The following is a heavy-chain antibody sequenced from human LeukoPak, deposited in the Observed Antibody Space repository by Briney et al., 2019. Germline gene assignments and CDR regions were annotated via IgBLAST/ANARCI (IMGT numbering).Heavy chain of an antibody. D-gene: IGHD3-16*01. CDR1: GFTFSSYA. Sequence: GGSLRLSCAASGFTFSSYAMSWVRQAPRKGLEWVSAISGSGGSTYYADSVKGRFTISRDNSRDTLYLQMNSLRAEDTAVYYCAKGYYGYVWGSYYFDYWGQGTLVTVSS. J-gene: IGHJ4*02. CDR2: ISGSGGST. CDR3: AKGYYGYVWGSYYFDY. V-gene: IGHV3-23*01.